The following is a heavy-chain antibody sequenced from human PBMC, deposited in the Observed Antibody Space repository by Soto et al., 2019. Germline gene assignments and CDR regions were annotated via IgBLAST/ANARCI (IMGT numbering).Heavy chain of an antibody. CDR2: INHSGST. V-gene: IGHV4-34*01. CDR3: ASSRAAAGTFFQH. Sequence: SETLSLTCAVYGGSFSGYYWSWIRQPPGKGLEWIREINHSGSTNYNPSLKSRVTISVDTSKNQFSLKLSSVTAADTAAYYCASSRAAAGTFFQHWGQGTRVTVSS. J-gene: IGHJ1*01. CDR1: GGSFSGYY. D-gene: IGHD6-13*01.